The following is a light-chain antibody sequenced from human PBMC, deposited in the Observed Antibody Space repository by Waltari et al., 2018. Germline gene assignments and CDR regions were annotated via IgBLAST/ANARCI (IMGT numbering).Light chain of an antibody. CDR3: SSYTSSSLYV. V-gene: IGLV2-14*01. J-gene: IGLJ1*01. Sequence: QSALTQPASVSGSPGQSITISCTGTSSAVGGYKYVSWYKQHPGKAPKLMIYDVNKRPSGVSTRFSGSKSGNTASLTISGLQAEDEADYYCSSYTSSSLYVFGTGTKVTVL. CDR2: DVN. CDR1: SSAVGGYKY.